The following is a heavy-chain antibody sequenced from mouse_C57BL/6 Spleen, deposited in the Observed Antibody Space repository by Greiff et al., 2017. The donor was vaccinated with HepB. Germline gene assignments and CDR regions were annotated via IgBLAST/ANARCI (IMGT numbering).Heavy chain of an antibody. J-gene: IGHJ2*01. CDR3: AREGTGRGYYYFDY. V-gene: IGHV2-9-1*01. Sequence: QVQLKESGPGLVAPSQSLSITCTVSGFSLTSYAISWVRQPPGKGLEWLGVIWTGGGTNYNSALKSRLSISKENSKSQVFLKMNRQQTDDTARYYCAREGTGRGYYYFDYWGQGTTLTVSS. CDR2: IWTGGGT. D-gene: IGHD4-1*01. CDR1: GFSLTSYA.